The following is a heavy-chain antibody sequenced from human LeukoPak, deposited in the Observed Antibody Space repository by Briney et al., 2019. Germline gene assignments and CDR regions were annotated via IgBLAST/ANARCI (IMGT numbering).Heavy chain of an antibody. J-gene: IGHJ4*02. Sequence: GGSLRLSCAASGFTFSSYAMSWVRRAPGKGLEWVSAISGSGGSTYYADSVKGRFTISRDNPKNTLYLQMNSLRAEDTAVYYCAASPESIAVAGWGQGTLVTVSS. D-gene: IGHD6-19*01. CDR2: ISGSGGST. CDR1: GFTFSSYA. CDR3: AASPESIAVAG. V-gene: IGHV3-23*01.